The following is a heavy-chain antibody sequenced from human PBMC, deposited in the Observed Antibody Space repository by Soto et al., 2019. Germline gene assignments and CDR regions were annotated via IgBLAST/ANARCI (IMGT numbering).Heavy chain of an antibody. Sequence: PSETLPLTCTVSCGSISSYYWSWIRQPPGKGLEWIGYFYYSGSTNYNPSLKSRVTISVDTYKNQFSLKLSSVTAADTAVYYCASGSCYYDSSGYYYYWGQGTLVTVSA. D-gene: IGHD3-22*01. CDR2: FYYSGST. CDR1: CGSISSYY. CDR3: ASGSCYYDSSGYYYY. V-gene: IGHV4-59*08. J-gene: IGHJ4*02.